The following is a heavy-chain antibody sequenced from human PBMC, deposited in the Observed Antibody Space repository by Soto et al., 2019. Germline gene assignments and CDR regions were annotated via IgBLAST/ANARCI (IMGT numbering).Heavy chain of an antibody. CDR2: INWNDDK. Sequence: QITLKESGPTLVKVTQTVTLTCTFSGFSLSSTGVGVGWIRQPPGTALEGLALINWNDDKRYNPSLKSRLTITKDTSKNQLVLTLTNMDPVDTATYYFARSGHNSGFFYYDYWGQGTLVTVSS. D-gene: IGHD3-22*01. J-gene: IGHJ4*02. CDR1: GFSLSSTGVG. CDR3: ARSGHNSGFFYYDY. V-gene: IGHV2-5*01.